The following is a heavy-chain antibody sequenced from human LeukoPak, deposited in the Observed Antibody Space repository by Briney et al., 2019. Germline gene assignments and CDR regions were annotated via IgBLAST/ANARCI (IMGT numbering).Heavy chain of an antibody. V-gene: IGHV4-59*02. CDR1: GGXVSTYY. D-gene: IGHD2-15*01. CDR2: IYYSGST. J-gene: IGHJ4*02. Sequence: SETLSLTCNVSGGXVSTYYCNWIRQPPGKGLEWVGYIYYSGSTNYNPSLKSRLTISVDTSNNQFSLKLSSVTAADTAVYYCASTSGYCSGGNCYSAFDYWGQGTLVTVSS. CDR3: ASTSGYCSGGNCYSAFDY.